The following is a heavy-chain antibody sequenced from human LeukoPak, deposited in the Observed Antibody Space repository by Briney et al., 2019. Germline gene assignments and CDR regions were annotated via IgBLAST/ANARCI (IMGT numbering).Heavy chain of an antibody. D-gene: IGHD1-26*01. CDR2: IYDSGST. J-gene: IGHJ4*02. CDR3: AKSGGYGLIDY. Sequence: SETLSLTCTASGASISGSGYYWGWILQPPGKGLEWIGNIYDSGSTYYNASLQSRVTISIDTSKNQFSLRLSSVTAADTAMYYCAKSGGYGLIDYWGQGTLVTVSS. CDR1: GASISGSGYY. V-gene: IGHV4-39*01.